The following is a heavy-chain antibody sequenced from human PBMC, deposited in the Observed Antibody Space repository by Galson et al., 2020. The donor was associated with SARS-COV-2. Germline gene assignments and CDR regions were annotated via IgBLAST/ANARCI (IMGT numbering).Heavy chain of an antibody. CDR3: ARDSQGGNDYNYLLY. J-gene: IGHJ4*02. CDR1: GYTFTSYY. Sequence: AIVKVSCKASGYTFTSYYIHWVRQAPGQGLEWMGIINPSGGGTTYAQKFQGRVTMTRDTSTSTVYMELSSLRSEDTAVYYCARDSQGGNDYNYLLYWGQGTLVTVSS. D-gene: IGHD4-4*01. V-gene: IGHV1-46*01. CDR2: INPSGGGT.